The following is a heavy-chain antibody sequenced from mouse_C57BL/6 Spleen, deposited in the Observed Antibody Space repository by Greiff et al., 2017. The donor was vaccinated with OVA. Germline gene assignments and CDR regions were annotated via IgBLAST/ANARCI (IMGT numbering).Heavy chain of an antibody. Sequence: QVQLQQSGAELARPGASVKLSCKASGYTFTSYGISWVKQRTGQGLEWIGEIYPRSGNTYYNEKFKGKATLTADKSSSTAYMELRSRTSEDSAVYFCARYYGSSYYAMDYWGQGTSVTVSS. D-gene: IGHD1-1*01. V-gene: IGHV1-81*01. CDR3: ARYYGSSYYAMDY. CDR1: GYTFTSYG. CDR2: IYPRSGNT. J-gene: IGHJ4*01.